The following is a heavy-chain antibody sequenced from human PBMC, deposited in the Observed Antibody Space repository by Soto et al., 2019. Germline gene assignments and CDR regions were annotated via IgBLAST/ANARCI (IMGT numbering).Heavy chain of an antibody. CDR3: ARCRGLYGVPTNFDF. CDR2: IYHTGST. V-gene: IGHV4-4*02. Sequence: QVQLQESGPRLVKPSGTLSLACVVSGDSISISTNWWSWVRLSPGKGLEWIAEIYHTGSTNFSPSLKSRVTISMDKFENKVSLNLTPVTAADTAVYFCARCRGLYGVPTNFDFRGQGIPVTVSA. D-gene: IGHD3-10*01. J-gene: IGHJ4*02. CDR1: GDSISISTNW.